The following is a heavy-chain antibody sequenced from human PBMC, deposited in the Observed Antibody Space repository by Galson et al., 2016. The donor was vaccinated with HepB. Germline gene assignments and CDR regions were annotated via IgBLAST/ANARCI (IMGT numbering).Heavy chain of an antibody. CDR1: GFTFSDYY. Sequence: SLRLSCAASGFTFSDYYMSWIRQAPGKGLEWVSYISSSGSTIYYAASVKGRFTISRDNAKNSLDLQMNSLRGEDTAVYYCARVFGGDFDRGVDYGMDVWGQGTTVTVSS. V-gene: IGHV3-11*01. J-gene: IGHJ6*02. CDR3: ARVFGGDFDRGVDYGMDV. D-gene: IGHD4-17*01. CDR2: ISSSGSTI.